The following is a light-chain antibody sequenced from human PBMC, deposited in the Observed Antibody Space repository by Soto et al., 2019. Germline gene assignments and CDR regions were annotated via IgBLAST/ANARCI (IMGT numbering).Light chain of an antibody. V-gene: IGLV1-44*01. J-gene: IGLJ3*02. Sequence: QSVVTQPPSASGTPGQRITISCSGSSSNIAVNTVNWYQQLPGLAPKLLIYSSNERPSGVSDRFSVSKSATSATLAITGLQSEDEAIYYCSVWDDSLNGPVFGGGTKVIVL. CDR2: SSN. CDR1: SSNIAVNT. CDR3: SVWDDSLNGPV.